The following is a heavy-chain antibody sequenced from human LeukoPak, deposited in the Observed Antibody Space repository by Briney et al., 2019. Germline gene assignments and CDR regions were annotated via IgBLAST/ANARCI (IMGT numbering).Heavy chain of an antibody. D-gene: IGHD3-16*01. Sequence: SETLSLTCTVSGGSISSYYWSWIRQPPGKGLEWIGYIYYSGSANYNPSLKSRVTISVDTSKNQFSLKLSSVTAADTAVYYCARGGDYVWGSFDYWGQGTLVTVSS. J-gene: IGHJ4*02. V-gene: IGHV4-59*01. CDR2: IYYSGSA. CDR3: ARGGDYVWGSFDY. CDR1: GGSISSYY.